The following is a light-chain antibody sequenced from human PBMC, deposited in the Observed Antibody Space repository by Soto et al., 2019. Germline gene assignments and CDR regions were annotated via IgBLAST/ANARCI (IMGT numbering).Light chain of an antibody. Sequence: EIVLTQSPGTLSLSPGERATLSCRASQSVSSIYLAWYQQKPGQAPRLLIYGASSRPTGIPDRFSGSGSGTDFTLTISRVEPEDFAVYYCLQYGSSALTFGGGTKVEIK. V-gene: IGKV3-20*01. J-gene: IGKJ4*01. CDR2: GAS. CDR1: QSVSSIY. CDR3: LQYGSSALT.